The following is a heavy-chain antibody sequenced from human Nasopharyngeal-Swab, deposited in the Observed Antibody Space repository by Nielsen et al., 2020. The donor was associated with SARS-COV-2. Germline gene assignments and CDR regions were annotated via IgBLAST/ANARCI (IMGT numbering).Heavy chain of an antibody. CDR1: GGSISSHY. V-gene: IGHV4-59*11. CDR2: IYYSGST. CDR3: ARGHPTIAVAGTNYYYGMDV. J-gene: IGHJ6*02. Sequence: GSLRLSCTVSGGSISSHYWSWIRQPPGKGLEWIGYIYYSGSTNYNPSLKSRVTISVDTSKNQFSLKLSSVTAADTAVYYCARGHPTIAVAGTNYYYGMDVWGQGTTVTVSS. D-gene: IGHD6-19*01.